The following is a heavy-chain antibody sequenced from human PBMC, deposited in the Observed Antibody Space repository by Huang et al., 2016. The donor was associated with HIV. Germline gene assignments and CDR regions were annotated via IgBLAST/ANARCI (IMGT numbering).Heavy chain of an antibody. CDR3: ARVGSGWSLLGDPLDF. D-gene: IGHD6-19*01. J-gene: IGHJ3*01. CDR1: GYTFTSNH. CDR2: INTSGGST. Sequence: QVQLVQSGAEVKKPGASVRISCKASGYTFTSNHINGVRQAPGQGLEWMGKINTSGGSTDYAQKFQDRITMTRDRSTSTVYLELRSLTSDDTAIYYCARVGSGWSLLGDPLDFWGRGTMVTVSS. V-gene: IGHV1-46*01.